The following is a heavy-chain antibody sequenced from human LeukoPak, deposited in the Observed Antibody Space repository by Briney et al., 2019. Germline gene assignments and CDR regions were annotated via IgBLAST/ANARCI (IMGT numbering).Heavy chain of an antibody. V-gene: IGHV3-30*04. CDR1: GFTFSSYA. CDR2: ISYDGSNK. CDR3: ARAAGRTVTGLDDDC. Sequence: PGRSLRLSCAASGFTFSSYAMHWVRQAPGKGLEWVAVISYDGSNKRYADSVKGRFTISRDNSKNTLYLQMNSLRAEDTAVYYCARAAGRTVTGLDDDCWGQGTLVTVSS. J-gene: IGHJ4*02. D-gene: IGHD4-17*01.